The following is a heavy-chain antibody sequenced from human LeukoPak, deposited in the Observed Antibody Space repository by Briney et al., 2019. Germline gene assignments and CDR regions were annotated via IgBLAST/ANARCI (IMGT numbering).Heavy chain of an antibody. J-gene: IGHJ4*02. V-gene: IGHV4-31*03. CDR1: GGSISSGGYY. D-gene: IGHD1-14*01. CDR2: THYSGST. Sequence: KTSETLSPTCTVSGGSISSGGYYWSWIRQHPGKGLEWIGYTHYSGSTYYNPSLKSRITISLDTSKNQFSLKLISVTAADTAVYYCARDRDHYFFDYWGQGTLVTVSS. CDR3: ARDRDHYFFDY.